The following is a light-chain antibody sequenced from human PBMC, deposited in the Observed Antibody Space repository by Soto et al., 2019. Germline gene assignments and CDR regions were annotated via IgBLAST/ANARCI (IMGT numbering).Light chain of an antibody. V-gene: IGKV3-20*01. CDR2: GAS. CDR1: QSVSRSY. J-gene: IGKJ2*01. Sequence: EIVLTQSPGTLSLSPGERATLSCRASQSVSRSYLAWYQQKPGQAPRLLIYGASSTATGIPDRFSGSGSGTDFTLTISRLEPEDFAVYYCQQFGNSPPYTFGQGTKLEIK. CDR3: QQFGNSPPYT.